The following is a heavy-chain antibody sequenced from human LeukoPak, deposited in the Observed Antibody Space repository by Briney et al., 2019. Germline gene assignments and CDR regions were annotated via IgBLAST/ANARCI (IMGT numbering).Heavy chain of an antibody. CDR1: GFTFSSYA. CDR3: LEGITMVRGVIITR. V-gene: IGHV3-23*01. D-gene: IGHD3-10*01. Sequence: PGGSLRLSCAASGFTFSSYAMSWVRQAPGKGLEWVSAISGSGGSTYYADSVKGRFTISRDNSKNTLYLQMNSLRAEDTAVYYCLEGITMVRGVIITRRGQGTMVTVSS. CDR2: ISGSGGST. J-gene: IGHJ3*01.